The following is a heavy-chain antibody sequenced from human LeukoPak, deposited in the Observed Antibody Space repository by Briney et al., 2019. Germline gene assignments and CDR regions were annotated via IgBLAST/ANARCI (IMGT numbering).Heavy chain of an antibody. V-gene: IGHV3-7*02. CDR2: IKQDGSEK. CDR1: GFTFSNYW. Sequence: GGSLRLSCAASGFTFSNYWMGWVRQAPGKGLERVANIKQDGSEKYYADSVKGRFTISRDNSKNTLYLQMNSLRAEDTAVYYCARGAVTTPDYYFDYWGQGTLVTVSS. J-gene: IGHJ4*02. CDR3: ARGAVTTPDYYFDY. D-gene: IGHD4-17*01.